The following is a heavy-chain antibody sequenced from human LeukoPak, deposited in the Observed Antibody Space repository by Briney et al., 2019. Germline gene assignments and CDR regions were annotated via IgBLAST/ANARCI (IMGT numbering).Heavy chain of an antibody. D-gene: IGHD3-10*01. CDR1: GGSISSYY. CDR3: ARDRVRGLTFNWFDP. J-gene: IGHJ5*02. CDR2: IYTSGST. V-gene: IGHV4-4*07. Sequence: PSETLSLTCTDSGGSISSYYWSWIRQPAGKGLEWIGRIYTSGSTNYNPSLKSRVTMSVDTSKNQFSLKLSSVTAADTAVYYCARDRVRGLTFNWFDPWGQGTLVTVSS.